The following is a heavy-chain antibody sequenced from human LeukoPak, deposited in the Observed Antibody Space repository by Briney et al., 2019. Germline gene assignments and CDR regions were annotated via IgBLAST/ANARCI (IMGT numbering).Heavy chain of an antibody. CDR1: GYTFTAYY. CDR2: INPNTGDT. CDR3: ARDRPPDY. J-gene: IGHJ4*02. Sequence: ASVKVSCKASGYTFTAYYMHWVRQAPGQGLEWMGWINPNTGDTNYAQKFQGRVTMTRDTSISTAYMELTRLTSDDTAVYYCARDRPPDYWGQGTLVTVSS. V-gene: IGHV1-2*02.